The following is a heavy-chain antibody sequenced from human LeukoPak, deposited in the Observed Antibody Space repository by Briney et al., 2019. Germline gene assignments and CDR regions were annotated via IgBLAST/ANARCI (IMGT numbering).Heavy chain of an antibody. J-gene: IGHJ3*02. Sequence: PSESLCLTCAVSGGSISSYYWGWGWAPPGEGVGWVGYIYYSGRTNSTPSPKTRVTISADPSKSPFSLKLSSVTAAHTAVYYCARLPVWTDAFDIWGQGTMVTVSS. CDR2: IYYSGRT. V-gene: IGHV4-59*08. D-gene: IGHD3/OR15-3a*01. CDR1: GGSISSYY. CDR3: ARLPVWTDAFDI.